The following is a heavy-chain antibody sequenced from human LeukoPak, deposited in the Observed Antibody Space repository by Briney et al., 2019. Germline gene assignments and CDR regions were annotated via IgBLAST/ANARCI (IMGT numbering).Heavy chain of an antibody. J-gene: IGHJ4*02. V-gene: IGHV3-30*18. CDR3: AKDRETTASGTFDS. D-gene: IGHD6-13*01. CDR1: GFTFRNYG. Sequence: GGSLRLSCAASGFTFRNYGMHCLRQAPGKGLEWVAVISEDGSNIHYADSVRGRFTISRDNSNNTLHLQMNSLRAEDTAIYYCAKDRETTASGTFDSWGQGTLVPVSS. CDR2: ISEDGSNI.